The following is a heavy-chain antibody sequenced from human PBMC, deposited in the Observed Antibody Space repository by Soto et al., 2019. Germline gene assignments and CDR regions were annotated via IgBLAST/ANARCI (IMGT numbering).Heavy chain of an antibody. D-gene: IGHD4-17*01. CDR3: ARRYGDPSSAAGFDK. Sequence: QVHLVQSGAEVKSPGASVKVSCRTSGYSFTDYGFNWVRQAPGQGLEWVGWISTYNGRTNYVEKLQGRVTMTTDTPTTTVYMDLRSLRYDDTAVYYCARRYGDPSSAAGFDKWGQGTLVTVSS. V-gene: IGHV1-18*01. CDR1: GYSFTDYG. CDR2: ISTYNGRT. J-gene: IGHJ4*02.